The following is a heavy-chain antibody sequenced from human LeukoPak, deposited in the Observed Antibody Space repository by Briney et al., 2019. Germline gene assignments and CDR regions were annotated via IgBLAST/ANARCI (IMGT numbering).Heavy chain of an antibody. D-gene: IGHD5-18*01. CDR3: AKRIQSAMATGY. J-gene: IGHJ4*02. CDR2: ISYDGSDK. CDR1: GLTFSNYP. V-gene: IGHV3-30*18. Sequence: PGGSLRLSCAASGLTFSNYPMHWVRQAPGRWLEWVAFISYDGSDKYYTDSVKGRFTISRDNSKNTLYLQMNSLRAEDTAVYYCAKRIQSAMATGYWGQGTLVTVSS.